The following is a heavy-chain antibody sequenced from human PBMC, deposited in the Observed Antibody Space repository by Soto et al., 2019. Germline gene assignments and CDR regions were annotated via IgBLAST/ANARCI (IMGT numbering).Heavy chain of an antibody. Sequence: PGGSLRLSCAASGFTFSSYAMSWVRQAPGKGLEWVSAISGSGGSTYYADSVKGRFTISRDNSKNTLYLQMNSLRAEDTAVYYCAKEVREWELLPPLFDYWGKGSLVTVYS. CDR1: GFTFSSYA. CDR3: AKEVREWELLPPLFDY. V-gene: IGHV3-23*01. J-gene: IGHJ4*02. D-gene: IGHD1-26*01. CDR2: ISGSGGST.